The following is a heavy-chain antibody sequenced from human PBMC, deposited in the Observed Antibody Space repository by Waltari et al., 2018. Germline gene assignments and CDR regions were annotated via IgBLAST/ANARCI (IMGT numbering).Heavy chain of an antibody. CDR1: GFTFSSYA. CDR3: AKGRHGSSWYFNWFDP. Sequence: QVQLVESGGGVVQPGRSLRLSCAASGFTFSSYAMHWVRQAPGKGLEWVAVISYDGSNKYYADSGKGRFTSSRDNSKNTLYLQMNSLRAEDTAVYYCAKGRHGSSWYFNWFDPWGQGTLVTVSS. CDR2: ISYDGSNK. J-gene: IGHJ5*02. V-gene: IGHV3-30-3*01. D-gene: IGHD6-13*01.